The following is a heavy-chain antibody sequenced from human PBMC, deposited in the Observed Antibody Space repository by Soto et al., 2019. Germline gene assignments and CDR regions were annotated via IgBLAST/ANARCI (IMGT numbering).Heavy chain of an antibody. Sequence: EVQLVESGGGLVQPGGSLKLSCAASGFTFGASSLHWVRQASGKGLEWLGSIQSKGETYTTTYAASVKGSFTISRDDPKKTSYRQRNGWESEDPAVYSCSRDESDWLSNWGRGTWVTVSS. CDR2: IQSKGETYTT. CDR1: GFTFGASS. CDR3: SRDESDWLSN. J-gene: IGHJ4*02. D-gene: IGHD3-9*01. V-gene: IGHV3-73*02.